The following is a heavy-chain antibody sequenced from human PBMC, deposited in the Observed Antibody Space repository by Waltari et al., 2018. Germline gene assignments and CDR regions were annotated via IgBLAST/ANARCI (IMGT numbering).Heavy chain of an antibody. CDR1: GYTFTSYA. V-gene: IGHV1-3*03. Sequence: QVQLVQSGAEVKKPGASVKVSCKASGYTFTSYAMHWVRQAPGQRLEWMGWINAGNGNTKYSQEFQGRVTITRDTSASTAYMELSSLRSEDMAVYYCARGIYDFWSGYYIGDYYYMDVWGKGTTVTVSS. CDR3: ARGIYDFWSGYYIGDYYYMDV. D-gene: IGHD3-3*01. CDR2: INAGNGNT. J-gene: IGHJ6*03.